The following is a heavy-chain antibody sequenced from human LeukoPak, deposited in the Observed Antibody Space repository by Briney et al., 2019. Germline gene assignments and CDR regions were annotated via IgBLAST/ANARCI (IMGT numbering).Heavy chain of an antibody. J-gene: IGHJ6*03. CDR2: IYTSGST. CDR1: GGSISSYY. V-gene: IGHV4-4*07. CDR3: ARDTPLRGYSGYDWPYYYYYYMDV. Sequence: PSETLSLTCTVSGGSISSYYWSWVRQPAGKGLAWIGRIYTSGSTNYNPSLKRRVTMSVDTSKNQFSLKLSSVTAADTAVYYCARDTPLRGYSGYDWPYYYYYYMDVWGKGTTVTVSS. D-gene: IGHD5-12*01.